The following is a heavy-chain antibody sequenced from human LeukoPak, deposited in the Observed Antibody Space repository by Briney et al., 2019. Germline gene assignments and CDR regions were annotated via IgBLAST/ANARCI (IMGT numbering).Heavy chain of an antibody. V-gene: IGHV4-4*07. J-gene: IGHJ4*02. Sequence: SETLSLTCSVCGCSISSYYWSWMRQPAGKGLEWIGRDYTSGSTNYNPSLKSRVTMSVDTSKNQFSLKQSSVTASDTAVYYCARGGFSYGYAVLDYWGQGTLVTVSS. CDR1: GCSISSYY. CDR2: DYTSGST. D-gene: IGHD5-18*01. CDR3: ARGGFSYGYAVLDY.